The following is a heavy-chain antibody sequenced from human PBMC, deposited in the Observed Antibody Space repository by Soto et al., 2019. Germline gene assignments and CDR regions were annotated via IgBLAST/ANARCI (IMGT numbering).Heavy chain of an antibody. D-gene: IGHD4-4*01. CDR1: GFTFSNSG. CDR2: IGPSGNT. J-gene: IGHJ6*02. CDR3: AKLLHNSYYNVMEV. V-gene: IGHV3-23*01. Sequence: PGGSLRLSCAASGFTFSNSGMRWVRQAPGQGLEWVSSIGPSGNTYYSDAVKGRFTISRDISKNTLFLQMDSLRAEDTATYYCAKLLHNSYYNVMEVWGQGTTVTVS.